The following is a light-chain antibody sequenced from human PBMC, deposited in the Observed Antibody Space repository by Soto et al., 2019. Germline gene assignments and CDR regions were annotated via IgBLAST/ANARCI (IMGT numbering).Light chain of an antibody. CDR1: QGISSY. CDR2: AAS. Sequence: IQLTQSPSSLSASVGDRVTITCRASQGISSYLAWYQQKPGKAPKLLIYAASTLQSGVPSRFSGSGSGTAFTLTISSLQPEDFATYYCQQLNSYLPMYTFGQGTKLEIK. CDR3: QQLNSYLPMYT. V-gene: IGKV1-9*01. J-gene: IGKJ2*01.